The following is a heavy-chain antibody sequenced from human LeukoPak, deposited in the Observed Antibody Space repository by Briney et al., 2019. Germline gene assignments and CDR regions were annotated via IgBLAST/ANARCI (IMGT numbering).Heavy chain of an antibody. CDR1: GFSLSRSGMC. Sequence: KESGPTLVNPTQTLTLTCTFSGFSLSRSGMCVSWLRQPPGKALEWLARIDWDGDKFYSTALKSRLIISKDTSRNQVTLIMTNMDPVDTATYYCARTNYLLRYFDYWGQGALVTVSS. CDR3: ARTNYLLRYFDY. D-gene: IGHD3-9*01. V-gene: IGHV2-70*04. CDR2: IDWDGDK. J-gene: IGHJ4*02.